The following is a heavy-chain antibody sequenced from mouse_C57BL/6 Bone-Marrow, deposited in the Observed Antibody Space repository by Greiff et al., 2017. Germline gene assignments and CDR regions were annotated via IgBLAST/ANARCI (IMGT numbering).Heavy chain of an antibody. D-gene: IGHD2-3*01. J-gene: IGHJ2*01. CDR3: ARVVDGYFQTFDY. CDR2: IDPSDSET. CDR1: GYTFTSYW. V-gene: IGHV1-52*01. Sequence: QVHVKQPGAELVRPGSSVKLSCKASGYTFTSYWMHWVKQRPIQGLEWIGNIDPSDSETHYNQKFKDKATLTVDKSSSTAYMQLSSLTSEDSAVYYCARVVDGYFQTFDYWGQGTTLTVAS.